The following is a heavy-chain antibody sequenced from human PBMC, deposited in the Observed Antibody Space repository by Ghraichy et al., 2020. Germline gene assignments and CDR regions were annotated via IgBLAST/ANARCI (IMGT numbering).Heavy chain of an antibody. CDR2: IYPGDSDT. D-gene: IGHD2-15*01. CDR1: GYSFTSYW. V-gene: IGHV5-51*01. J-gene: IGHJ4*02. CDR3: ARRAYCSGGSCYGTYYFDY. Sequence: GESLNISCKGSGYSFTSYWIGWVRQMPGKGLEWMGIIYPGDSDTRYSPSFQGQVTISADKSISTAYLQWSSLKASDTAMYYCARRAYCSGGSCYGTYYFDYWGQGTLVTVSS.